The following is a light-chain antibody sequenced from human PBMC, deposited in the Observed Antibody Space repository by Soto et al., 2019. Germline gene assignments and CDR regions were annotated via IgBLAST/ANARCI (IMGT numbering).Light chain of an antibody. Sequence: EIEMTQSPATLPVSPGERATLSCRASQSVSPNLAWYQQKPGQAPRLLIYGATTRAPGFPARFTGSGSGTEFTLTIRSLQSEDFAVYYCQQYNDWPSNTFGQGTKLEIK. V-gene: IGKV3-15*01. CDR2: GAT. CDR1: QSVSPN. J-gene: IGKJ2*01. CDR3: QQYNDWPSNT.